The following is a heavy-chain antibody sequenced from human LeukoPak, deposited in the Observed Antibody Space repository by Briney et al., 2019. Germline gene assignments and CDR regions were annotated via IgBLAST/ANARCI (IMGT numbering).Heavy chain of an antibody. CDR1: GFTFSTYN. CDR2: ISSSSNYI. D-gene: IGHD1-26*01. CDR3: ARDVGASASDAFDI. Sequence: GGSLRLSCAASGFTFSTYNMNWVRQAPGKGLEWVSSISSSSNYIYYADSVKGRFTISRDNAKNSLYLQMNNLRAEDTDVYYCARDVGASASDAFDIWGQGTMVTVSS. J-gene: IGHJ3*02. V-gene: IGHV3-21*01.